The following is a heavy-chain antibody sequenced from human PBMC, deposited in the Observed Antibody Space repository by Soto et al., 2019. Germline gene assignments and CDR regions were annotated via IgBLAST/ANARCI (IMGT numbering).Heavy chain of an antibody. CDR1: GFTFSGSA. V-gene: IGHV3-73*02. Sequence: EVQLVESGGGLVQPGGSLELSCAASGFTFSGSAMHWVRQASGKGLEWVARMRSNANSYATAYAASVKGRFTISRDDSKNTAYLQMNSLKTEDTAVYYCTRSVTGTTAHFDYWGQGTLVTVSS. CDR2: MRSNANSYAT. CDR3: TRSVTGTTAHFDY. J-gene: IGHJ4*02. D-gene: IGHD1-7*01.